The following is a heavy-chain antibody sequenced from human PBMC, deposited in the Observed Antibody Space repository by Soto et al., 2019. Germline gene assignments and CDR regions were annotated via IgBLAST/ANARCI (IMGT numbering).Heavy chain of an antibody. D-gene: IGHD3-16*01. V-gene: IGHV3-23*01. J-gene: IGHJ4*02. CDR2: ISGSGGRT. Sequence: GGSLRLSCAASGFTFSSFAMTWVRQAPGKGLEWVSGISGSGGRTYYADSVKGRFTISRDNSKNTLYLQMNSLRGEDTALYYCAKNSYTIAWCEDYWGQGTPVTVSS. CDR3: AKNSYTIAWCEDY. CDR1: GFTFSSFA.